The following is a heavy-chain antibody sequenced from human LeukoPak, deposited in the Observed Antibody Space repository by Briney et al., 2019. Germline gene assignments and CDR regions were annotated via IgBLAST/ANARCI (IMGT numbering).Heavy chain of an antibody. J-gene: IGHJ4*02. V-gene: IGHV3-21*01. CDR3: ARDSSPSYGSSGYRPADFDY. CDR1: GFIFSNDA. D-gene: IGHD3-22*01. CDR2: ITTAGTFK. Sequence: GGSLRLSCAASGFIFSNDAMSWVRQAPGKGLEWISSITTAGTFKYYADSLRGRFTISRDNAKNSLFLQMDSLRVEDTVVYYCARDSSPSYGSSGYRPADFDYWGQGTLVSVSS.